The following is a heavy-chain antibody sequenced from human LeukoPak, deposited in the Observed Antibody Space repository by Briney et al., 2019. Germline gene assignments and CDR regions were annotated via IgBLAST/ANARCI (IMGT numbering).Heavy chain of an antibody. CDR3: ARVKSRGYFDY. J-gene: IGHJ4*02. CDR2: IYYSGST. D-gene: IGHD3-22*01. Sequence: SETLSLTWTVSGGSISSSSYYWGWIRQPPGKGLEWIGSIYYSGSTYYNPSLKSRVTISVDTSKNQFSLKLSSVTAADTAVYYCARVKSRGYFDYWGQGTLVTVSS. V-gene: IGHV4-39*07. CDR1: GGSISSSSYY.